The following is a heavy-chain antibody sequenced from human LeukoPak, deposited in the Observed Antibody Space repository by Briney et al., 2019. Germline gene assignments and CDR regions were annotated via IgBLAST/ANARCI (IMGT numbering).Heavy chain of an antibody. CDR1: GYTFTSYG. CDR3: ARDFYEHLLWFGELFSDY. CDR2: ISAYNGNT. D-gene: IGHD3-10*01. Sequence: ASVKVSCKASGYTFTSYGISWVRQAPGQGLEWMGWISAYNGNTNYAQKLQGRVTMTTDTSTSTAYMELRSLRSDDTAVYYCARDFYEHLLWFGELFSDYWGQGTLVTVSS. J-gene: IGHJ4*02. V-gene: IGHV1-18*01.